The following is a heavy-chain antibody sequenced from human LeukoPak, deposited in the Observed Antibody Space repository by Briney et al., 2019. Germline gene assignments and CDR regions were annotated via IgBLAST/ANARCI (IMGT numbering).Heavy chain of an antibody. D-gene: IGHD3-10*01. J-gene: IGHJ4*02. CDR3: ARDGEGGYPVDY. CDR1: RFPLRWYL. CDR2: IESYGSST. V-gene: IGHV3-74*03. Sequence: GGSLLLSCAAPRFPLRWYLMQSVRQATARGLVWVSRIESYGSSTTYADSVKGRFIISRDNAKNTLYLQMKSLRVEDTAVYYCARDGEGGYPVDYWGQGTLITVSS.